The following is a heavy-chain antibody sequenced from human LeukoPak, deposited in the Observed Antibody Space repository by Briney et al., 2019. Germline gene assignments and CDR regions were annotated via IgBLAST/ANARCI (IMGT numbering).Heavy chain of an antibody. CDR3: AGEGTSGYFDS. J-gene: IGHJ4*02. CDR1: GFTFSSYW. CDR2: IEKDGSEK. Sequence: GGSLRLSCAASGFTFSSYWMSWVRQAPGKGLEWVAKIEKDGSEKHYVDSVKGRFTISRDNAKKSLYLQVNSLRIEDTAVYYCAGEGTSGYFDSWGQGTLVTVSS. D-gene: IGHD3-10*01. V-gene: IGHV3-7*01.